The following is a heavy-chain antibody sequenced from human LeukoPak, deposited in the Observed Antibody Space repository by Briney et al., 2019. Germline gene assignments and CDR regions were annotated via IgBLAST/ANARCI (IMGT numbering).Heavy chain of an antibody. V-gene: IGHV3-23*01. CDR1: GFTFSSYA. Sequence: PGGSLRLSCAASGFTFSSYAMSWVRQAPGKGLEWVSAISDSGGNTYYADSVTGRFTISRDNSKNTLYLQMNSLRAEDTAVYCCAKDLHSSSWYNYFQHWGQGTLLTVSS. CDR3: AKDLHSSSWYNYFQH. D-gene: IGHD6-13*01. J-gene: IGHJ1*01. CDR2: ISDSGGNT.